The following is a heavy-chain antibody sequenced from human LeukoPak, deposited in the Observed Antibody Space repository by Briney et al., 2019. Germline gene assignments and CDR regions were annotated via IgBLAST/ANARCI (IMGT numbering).Heavy chain of an antibody. D-gene: IGHD4-23*01. CDR1: GFTFSSYS. CDR3: AREALTPPRPRPRTFDS. CDR2: ISSSSSYI. Sequence: GGSLRLSCAASGFTFSSYSMNWVRQAPGKGLEWVSSISSSSSYIYYADSVKGRFTISRDNAKNSLYLQMNSLRAEDTAVYYCAREALTPPRPRPRTFDSGGRGPLVTVSS. J-gene: IGHJ4*02. V-gene: IGHV3-21*01.